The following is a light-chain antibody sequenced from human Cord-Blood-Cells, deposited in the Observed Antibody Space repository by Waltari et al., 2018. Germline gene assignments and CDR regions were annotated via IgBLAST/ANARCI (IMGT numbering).Light chain of an antibody. Sequence: QSALTQPASVSGSPGQSITISCTGTSSDVGGYNYVPWYQQHPGKAPKLMIYDVRKRPSGVSNRFSGSKSGNTASLTISGLQAEDEADYYCSSYTSSSTLVFGGGTKLTVL. J-gene: IGLJ3*02. CDR3: SSYTSSSTLV. CDR1: SSDVGGYNY. V-gene: IGLV2-14*01. CDR2: DVR.